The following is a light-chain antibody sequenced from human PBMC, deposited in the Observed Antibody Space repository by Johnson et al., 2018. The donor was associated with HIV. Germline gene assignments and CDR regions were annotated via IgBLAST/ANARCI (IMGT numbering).Light chain of an antibody. CDR2: DNN. CDR3: GTWDSSLRNGF. CDR1: SSNIGNNY. V-gene: IGLV1-51*01. Sequence: HSVLTQPPSVSAAPGQKVTISCSGSSSNIGNNYVSWYQQLPGTAPKLLIYDNNKRPSGIPDRFSGSKSGTSATLGITGLQTGDEADYYCGTWDSSLRNGFLGTGTKVTVL. J-gene: IGLJ1*01.